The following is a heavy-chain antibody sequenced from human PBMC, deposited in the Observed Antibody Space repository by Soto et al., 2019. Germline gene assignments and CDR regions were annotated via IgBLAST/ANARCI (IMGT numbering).Heavy chain of an antibody. Sequence: GESLKISCKGSGYSFTSYWISWVRQMPGKGLEWMGRIDPSDSYTNYSPSFQGHVTISADKSISTAYLQWSSLKASDTAMYYCARHVAEQWLLPEFAPWGQGTLVTVSS. CDR3: ARHVAEQWLLPEFAP. CDR2: IDPSDSYT. V-gene: IGHV5-10-1*01. D-gene: IGHD6-19*01. J-gene: IGHJ5*02. CDR1: GYSFTSYW.